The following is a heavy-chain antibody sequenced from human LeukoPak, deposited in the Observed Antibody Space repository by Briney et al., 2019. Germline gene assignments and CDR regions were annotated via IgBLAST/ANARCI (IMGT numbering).Heavy chain of an antibody. CDR1: GFTFSSYG. Sequence: GGSLRLSCAASGFTFSSYGMHWVRQAPGKGLEWVAVISYDGSNKYYADSVKGRFTISRDNSKNTLYLQMNSLRAEDTAVYYCAEAQYYYDSSAPCDYWGQGTLVTVSS. V-gene: IGHV3-30*18. J-gene: IGHJ4*02. CDR2: ISYDGSNK. CDR3: AEAQYYYDSSAPCDY. D-gene: IGHD3-22*01.